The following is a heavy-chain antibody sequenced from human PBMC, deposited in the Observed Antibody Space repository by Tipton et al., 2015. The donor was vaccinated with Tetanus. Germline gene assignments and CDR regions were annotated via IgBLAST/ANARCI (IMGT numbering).Heavy chain of an antibody. CDR1: GASISSYY. J-gene: IGHJ3*02. CDR2: VYNSGST. V-gene: IGHV4-4*07. Sequence: TLSLTCTVSGASISSYYWSWIRQHAGKGLEWIGRVYNSGSTDYNPSLKSRLAMSLDTSKNQFSLKLSSVTAADTAVYYCARDHTRYSGSSVATFDIWGQGTMVTVSS. CDR3: ARDHTRYSGSSVATFDI. D-gene: IGHD6-6*01.